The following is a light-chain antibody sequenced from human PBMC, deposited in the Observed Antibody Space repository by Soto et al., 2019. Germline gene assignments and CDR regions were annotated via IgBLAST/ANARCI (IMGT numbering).Light chain of an antibody. CDR1: SSNIGSNY. CDR2: RNN. V-gene: IGLV1-47*01. J-gene: IGLJ7*01. Sequence: QPVLTQPPSASGTPGQRVTISCSGSSSNIGSNYVYWYQQLPGTAPKLLIYRNNQRPSGVPDRFSGSKSGTSASLAISGLRSEDEADCFCAAWDDSLSGYAVFGGGTQLTVL. CDR3: AAWDDSLSGYAV.